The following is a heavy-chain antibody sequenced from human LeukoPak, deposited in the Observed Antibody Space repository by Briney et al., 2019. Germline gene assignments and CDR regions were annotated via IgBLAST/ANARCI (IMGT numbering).Heavy chain of an antibody. Sequence: PSETLSLTCAVYGGSFSGYYWRWIRQPPRKGLEWIGEINHSGSTNYNPSLKSRVTISVDTSKNQFSLKLSSVTAADTAVYYCATERGYSYGPFDYWGQGTLVTVSS. J-gene: IGHJ4*02. CDR1: GGSFSGYY. CDR3: ATERGYSYGPFDY. CDR2: INHSGST. V-gene: IGHV4-34*01. D-gene: IGHD5-18*01.